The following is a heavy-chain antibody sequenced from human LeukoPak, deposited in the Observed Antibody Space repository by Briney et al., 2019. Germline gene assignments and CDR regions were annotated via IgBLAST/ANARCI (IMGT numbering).Heavy chain of an antibody. CDR2: ISAYNGNT. V-gene: IGHV1-18*01. D-gene: IGHD2-21*01. CDR3: AILYCGGDCYAGDY. J-gene: IGHJ4*02. Sequence: GASVKVSCKTSGYTFTTYGISWVRQAPGQGLEWMGWISAYNGNTNSAQKLQGRVTLTTDTSTSTAYMELRSLRSGDTAVYYCAILYCGGDCYAGDYWGQGTLVTVSS. CDR1: GYTFTTYG.